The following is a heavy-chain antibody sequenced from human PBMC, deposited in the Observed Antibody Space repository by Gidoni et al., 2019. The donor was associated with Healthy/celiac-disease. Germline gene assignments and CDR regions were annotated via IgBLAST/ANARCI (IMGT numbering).Heavy chain of an antibody. CDR3: ARVPISMENIVVVPAAEDYYYYGMDV. CDR2: IIPIFGTA. Sequence: QVQLVQSGAEVKKPGSSVKVSCKASGGTFSSYAISWVRQAPGQGLEWMGGIIPIFGTANYAQKFQGRVTITADKSTSTAYMELSSLRSEDTAVYYCARVPISMENIVVVPAAEDYYYYGMDVWGQGTTVTVSS. J-gene: IGHJ6*02. CDR1: GGTFSSYA. D-gene: IGHD2-2*01. V-gene: IGHV1-69*06.